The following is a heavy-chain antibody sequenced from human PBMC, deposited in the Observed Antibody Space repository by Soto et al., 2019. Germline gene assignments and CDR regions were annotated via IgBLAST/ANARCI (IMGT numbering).Heavy chain of an antibody. CDR3: ARDLDSTVVTPDYYYGMDV. J-gene: IGHJ6*02. CDR2: FIPIFGTA. CDR1: GGTLSGYA. V-gene: IGHV1-69*01. Sequence: QVQLVQSGAEVKKPGSSVKVSCKASGGTLSGYAITGWGQAPGQGLGGMGGFIPIFGTANYAQKFQGRVTITADESTSTAYMELSSLRSEDTAVYYCARDLDSTVVTPDYYYGMDVWGQGTTVTVSS. D-gene: IGHD4-17*01.